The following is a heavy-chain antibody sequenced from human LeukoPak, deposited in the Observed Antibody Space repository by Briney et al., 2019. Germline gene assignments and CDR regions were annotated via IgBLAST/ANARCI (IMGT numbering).Heavy chain of an antibody. V-gene: IGHV3-23*01. Sequence: GGSLRLSCAASGFTFSSFAMSWVRQAPGKGLEWVTTINSSGGKNYAESVKGRFTISRDNSKNTVYLQMNNMRVDDTAVYYCARVAGWHWFDPWGQGTLVTVSS. CDR2: INSSGGK. CDR3: ARVAGWHWFDP. J-gene: IGHJ5*02. CDR1: GFTFSSFA. D-gene: IGHD6-19*01.